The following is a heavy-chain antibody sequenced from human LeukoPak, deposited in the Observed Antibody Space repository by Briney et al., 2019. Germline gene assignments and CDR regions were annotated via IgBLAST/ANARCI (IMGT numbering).Heavy chain of an antibody. Sequence: SETLSLTCTVSGGSISSYYWSWIRQPAGKGLEWIGRIYTSGSTNYNPSLKSRVTMSVDTSKNQFSLKLSSVTAADTAVYYCARVAPSYYDFWSGYPVDIWGQRTMVTVSS. CDR1: GGSISSYY. CDR3: ARVAPSYYDFWSGYPVDI. CDR2: IYTSGST. J-gene: IGHJ3*02. D-gene: IGHD3-3*01. V-gene: IGHV4-4*07.